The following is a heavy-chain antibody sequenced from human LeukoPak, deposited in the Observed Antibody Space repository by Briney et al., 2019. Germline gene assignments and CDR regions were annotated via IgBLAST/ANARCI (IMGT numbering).Heavy chain of an antibody. CDR3: VALLRGIGY. D-gene: IGHD3-10*01. V-gene: IGHV3-72*01. CDR1: GFTFSDFY. Sequence: PGGSLRLSCAASGFTFSDFYMNWIRQAPGKGLEWIGRSRNEGHSYSTDFAASVRGRASLSRDHSRNSLYLQINSLRTDDTAVYYCVALLRGIGYWGQGTLVTVSS. J-gene: IGHJ4*02. CDR2: SRNEGHSYST.